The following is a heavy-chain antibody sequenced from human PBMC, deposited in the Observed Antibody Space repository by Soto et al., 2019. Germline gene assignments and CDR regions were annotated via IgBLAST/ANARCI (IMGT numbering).Heavy chain of an antibody. D-gene: IGHD3-10*01. V-gene: IGHV4-39*07. J-gene: IGHJ4*02. Sequence: PSETLSLTCNVSGGSVSESGYYWVWIRQSPGKGLEWIGSMFYSGSTYYNPSMKSRVTISVDTSKNQFSLKLSSVTAADTAVYYCASRSYGSGSYYFYWGQGTLVTVSS. CDR1: GGSVSESGYY. CDR2: MFYSGST. CDR3: ASRSYGSGSYYFY.